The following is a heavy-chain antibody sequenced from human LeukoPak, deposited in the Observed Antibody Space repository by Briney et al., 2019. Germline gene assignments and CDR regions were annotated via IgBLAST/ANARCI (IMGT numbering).Heavy chain of an antibody. CDR1: GGSISSSSYY. CDR3: ARALYQYNWFDP. Sequence: SSETLSLTCTVSGGSISSSSYYWGWIRQPPGKGLEWIGSIYYSGSTYYNPSLKSRVTISVDTSKNQFSLKLSSVTAADTAVYYCARALYQYNWFDPWGQGTLVTVSS. J-gene: IGHJ5*02. CDR2: IYYSGST. V-gene: IGHV4-39*07. D-gene: IGHD2-2*01.